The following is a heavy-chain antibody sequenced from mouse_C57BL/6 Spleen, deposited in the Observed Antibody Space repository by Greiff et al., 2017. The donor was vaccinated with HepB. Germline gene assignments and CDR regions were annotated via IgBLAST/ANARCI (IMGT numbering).Heavy chain of an antibody. V-gene: IGHV1-64*01. J-gene: IGHJ1*03. CDR3: AEFGGRWYFDV. Sequence: VQLQQSGAELVKPGASVKLSCKASGYTFTSYWMHWVKQRPGQGLEWIGMIHPNSGSTNYNEKFKSKATLTVDKSSSTAYMQLSSLTSEDSAVYECAEFGGRWYFDVWGTGTTVTVSS. CDR2: IHPNSGST. CDR1: GYTFTSYW.